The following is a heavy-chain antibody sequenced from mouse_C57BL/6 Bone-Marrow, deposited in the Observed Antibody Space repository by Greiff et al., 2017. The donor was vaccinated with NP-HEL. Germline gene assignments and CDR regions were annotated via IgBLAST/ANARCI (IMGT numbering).Heavy chain of an antibody. Sequence: VQLQQSGAELARPGASVKLSCKASGYTFTSYGISWVKQRTGQGLEWIGAIYPRSGNNYYNEKFKGKATLTADKSSSTAYMELRSLTSEDSAGYFCARRGGKNYAMDYWGQGTSVTVSS. CDR1: GYTFTSYG. D-gene: IGHD2-1*01. J-gene: IGHJ4*01. CDR3: ARRGGKNYAMDY. V-gene: IGHV1-81*01. CDR2: IYPRSGNN.